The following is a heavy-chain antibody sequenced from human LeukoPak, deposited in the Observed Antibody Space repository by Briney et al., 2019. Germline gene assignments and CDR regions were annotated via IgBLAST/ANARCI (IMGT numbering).Heavy chain of an antibody. CDR3: AKDGDYGDLNFDY. D-gene: IGHD4-17*01. CDR2: ISYDGSNK. V-gene: IGHV3-30*18. J-gene: IGHJ4*02. CDR1: GFTFSSYG. Sequence: PGGSLRLSCAASGFTFSSYGMHWVRQAPGKGLEWVAVISYDGSNKYYADSVKGRFTISRDNSKNTLYLQMNGLRAEDTAVYYCAKDGDYGDLNFDYWGQGTLVTVSS.